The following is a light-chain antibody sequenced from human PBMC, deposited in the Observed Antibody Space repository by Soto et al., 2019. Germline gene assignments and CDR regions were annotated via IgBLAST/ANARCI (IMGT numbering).Light chain of an antibody. CDR2: DVS. Sequence: DIQMTQSPSTLSASLGDRVTITCRASQSISSWLAWYQQKPGKAPKLLIYDVSSLESGVPSRFSGSGSGTEFTLTISSLQPDDFATYYCQQYNSYMYTFGQGTRLEIK. V-gene: IGKV1-5*01. CDR3: QQYNSYMYT. J-gene: IGKJ5*01. CDR1: QSISSW.